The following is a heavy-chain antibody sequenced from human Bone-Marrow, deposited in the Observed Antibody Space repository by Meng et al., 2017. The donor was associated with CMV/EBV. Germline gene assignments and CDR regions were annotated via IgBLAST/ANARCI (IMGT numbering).Heavy chain of an antibody. Sequence: GESLKISCAASGFTFSSYAMHWVRQAPGKGLEWVAVISYDGSNKYYADSVKGRFTISRGNSKNTLYLQMNSLRAEDTAVYYCARDDYDILTGYGYWGQGTLVTVSS. CDR3: ARDDYDILTGYGY. CDR2: ISYDGSNK. V-gene: IGHV3-30*04. J-gene: IGHJ4*02. CDR1: GFTFSSYA. D-gene: IGHD3-9*01.